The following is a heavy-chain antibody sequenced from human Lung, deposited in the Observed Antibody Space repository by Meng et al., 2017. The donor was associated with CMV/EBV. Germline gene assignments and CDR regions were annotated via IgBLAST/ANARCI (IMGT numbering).Heavy chain of an antibody. CDR3: ARSLFDSNDPFDY. J-gene: IGHJ4*02. CDR2: ISSSGSAK. CDR1: GFTFSSYT. D-gene: IGHD3-22*01. V-gene: IGHV3-48*04. Sequence: GESLKISCAAYGFTFSSYTMNWVRQAPGKGLEWVSYISSSGSAKYYADSLRGRFTISRDNAKYSLYLQMNSLRADDTAVYYCARSLFDSNDPFDYWGQGTLVTVSS.